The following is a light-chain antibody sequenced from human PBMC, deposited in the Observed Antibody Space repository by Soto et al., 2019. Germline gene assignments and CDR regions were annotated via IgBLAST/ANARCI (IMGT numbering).Light chain of an antibody. Sequence: EIGLTQSPGTLSVSPGERATLSCRASQSVSSKLAWYQQKPGQAPRLLFYGASTGATGIPARFSGSGSETEFTLSISSLQSEDFAVYYCQQYNNLPGTFGQGTKVEIK. CDR1: QSVSSK. J-gene: IGKJ1*01. CDR3: QQYNNLPGT. CDR2: GAS. V-gene: IGKV3-15*01.